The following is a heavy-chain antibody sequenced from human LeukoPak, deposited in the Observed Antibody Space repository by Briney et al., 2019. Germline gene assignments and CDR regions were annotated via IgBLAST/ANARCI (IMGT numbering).Heavy chain of an antibody. D-gene: IGHD6-19*01. CDR1: GYTFTSYG. V-gene: IGHV1-18*01. CDR2: ISAYNGNT. Sequence: ASVKVSFKASGYTFTSYGISWVRQAPGQGLEWMGWISAYNGNTNYAQKLQGRVTMTTDTSTSTAYMELRSLRSDDTAVYYCVREAVAGEIDYWGQGTLVTVSS. J-gene: IGHJ4*02. CDR3: VREAVAGEIDY.